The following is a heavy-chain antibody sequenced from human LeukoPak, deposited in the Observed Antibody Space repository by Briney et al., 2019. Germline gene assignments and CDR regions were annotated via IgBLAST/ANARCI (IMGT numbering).Heavy chain of an antibody. V-gene: IGHV4-38-2*02. J-gene: IGHJ4*02. CDR3: AREVDTAMVTRFDY. CDR1: GYSISSGYY. Sequence: PSETLSLTCAVSGYSISSGYYWGWVRQPPAKGQEWIGSSYHSVSTYYNPSLKSRVTISVDTSKNQFSLKLSSVTAADTAVYYCAREVDTAMVTRFDYWGQGTLVTVSS. CDR2: SYHSVST. D-gene: IGHD5-18*01.